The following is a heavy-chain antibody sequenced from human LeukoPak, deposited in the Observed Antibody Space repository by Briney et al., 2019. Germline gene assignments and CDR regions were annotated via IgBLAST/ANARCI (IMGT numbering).Heavy chain of an antibody. V-gene: IGHV4-34*01. D-gene: IGHD3-22*01. J-gene: IGHJ5*02. CDR3: ARGSPISSDSSGHYYDWFDP. CDR2: INHSGST. Sequence: KAWETLSLTCAVYGGSFSGYYWRWIRQPSGKGLEWIGEINHSGSTNYNPSLKSRVTISVDTSKNQFSLNLSSVTAADTAVYYCARGSPISSDSSGHYYDWFDPWGQGTLVTVSS. CDR1: GGSFSGYY.